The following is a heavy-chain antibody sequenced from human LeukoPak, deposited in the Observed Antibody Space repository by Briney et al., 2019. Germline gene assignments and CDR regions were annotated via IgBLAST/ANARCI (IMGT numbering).Heavy chain of an antibody. CDR3: ARGGSYLSAFDI. Sequence: GGSLRLSCAASGFTVSSNYMSWVRQAPGKGLGWVSIIYSGGSTFYADSVKGRFTISRDNSKNTLYLQMNSLRAEDTAVYYCARGGSYLSAFDIWGQGTMVTVSS. D-gene: IGHD1-26*01. CDR1: GFTVSSNY. CDR2: IYSGGST. V-gene: IGHV3-53*01. J-gene: IGHJ3*02.